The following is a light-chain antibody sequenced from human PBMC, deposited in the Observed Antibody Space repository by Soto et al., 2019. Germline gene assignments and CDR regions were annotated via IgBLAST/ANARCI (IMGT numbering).Light chain of an antibody. J-gene: IGKJ3*01. CDR1: QSVSSSY. CDR2: GAS. V-gene: IGKV3-20*01. Sequence: EIVLTHSPGTLSLSPGERATLSCRASQSVSSSYLAWYQQKPGQAPRLLIYGASSRATGIPDRFSGSGSGTDFTLTISRXEPEDFAVYYCQQYGSSPLTFGPGTKVDIK. CDR3: QQYGSSPLT.